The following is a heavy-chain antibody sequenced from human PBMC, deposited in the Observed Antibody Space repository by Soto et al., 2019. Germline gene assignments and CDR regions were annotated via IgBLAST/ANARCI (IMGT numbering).Heavy chain of an antibody. CDR3: AREVWLQRSFDY. CDR1: GVTFSSYS. Sequence: PGGSLRLSCPASGVTFSSYSMNSVRQAPGKGLEWVSSISSSSSYIYYADSVKGRFTISRDNAKNSLYLQMNSLRAEDTAVYYCAREVWLQRSFDYWGQGTLVTVSS. D-gene: IGHD5-12*01. CDR2: ISSSSSYI. J-gene: IGHJ4*02. V-gene: IGHV3-21*01.